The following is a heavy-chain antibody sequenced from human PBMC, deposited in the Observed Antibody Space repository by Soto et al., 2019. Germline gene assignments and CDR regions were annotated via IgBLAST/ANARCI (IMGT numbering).Heavy chain of an antibody. Sequence: QVQLQESGPGLVKPSQTLSLTCTVSGGSISSGGYCWSWIRQHPGKGLEWIGYIYYSGSTYYNPSLKSRVTISVDTSKNQFSLKLSSVTAADTAVYYYGGGIVPAGQTDYWGQGTLVTVSS. V-gene: IGHV4-31*03. D-gene: IGHD2-2*01. J-gene: IGHJ4*02. CDR1: GGSISSGGYC. CDR2: IYYSGST. CDR3: GGGIVPAGQTDY.